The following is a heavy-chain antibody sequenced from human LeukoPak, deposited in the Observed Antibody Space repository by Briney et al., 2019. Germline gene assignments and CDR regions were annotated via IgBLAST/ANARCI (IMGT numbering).Heavy chain of an antibody. CDR3: ARDILLPPRSNLNWFDP. CDR2: IYHSGST. Sequence: PSQTLSLTCTVSGGSISSGGYYWSWIRQPPGKGLEWIGYIYHSGSTYYNPSLKSRVTISVDRSKNQFSLKLSSVTAADTAVYYCARDILLPPRSNLNWFDPWGQGTLVTVSS. D-gene: IGHD1-14*01. CDR1: GGSISSGGYY. J-gene: IGHJ5*02. V-gene: IGHV4-30-2*01.